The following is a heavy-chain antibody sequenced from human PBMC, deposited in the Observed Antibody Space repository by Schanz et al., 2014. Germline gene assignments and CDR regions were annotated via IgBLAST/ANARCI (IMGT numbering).Heavy chain of an antibody. CDR2: IKSKTDGETT. CDR3: ATASSPVREAGAGSSFHL. V-gene: IGHV3-15*01. CDR1: TSIFNHAW. Sequence: EVQLLESGGGLVQPGGSLRLSCAASTSIFNHAWMSWVRQAPGKGLEWLGRIKSKTDGETTDYAAPVKGRFSISRDDSQSTLYLQMNSLKNEDTAVYYCATASSPVREAGAGSSFHLWGQGTLVTVSP. D-gene: IGHD6-13*01. J-gene: IGHJ5*02.